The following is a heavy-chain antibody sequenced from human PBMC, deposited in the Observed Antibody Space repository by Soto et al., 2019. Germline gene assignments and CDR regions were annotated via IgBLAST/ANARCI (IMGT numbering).Heavy chain of an antibody. CDR1: GFTFSTYG. CDR3: AKDRAEMATIRGGSHFDY. V-gene: IGHV3-30*18. D-gene: IGHD5-12*01. J-gene: IGHJ4*02. CDR2: ISYDGSNK. Sequence: QVQLVESGGGVVQPGRSLRLSCAASGFTFSTYGMNWVRQAPGKGLEWVAIISYDGSNKYYADSVKGRFTISRDHSKNTLYLQMNSLRAEDTAVYYCAKDRAEMATIRGGSHFDYWGQGTLVTVSS.